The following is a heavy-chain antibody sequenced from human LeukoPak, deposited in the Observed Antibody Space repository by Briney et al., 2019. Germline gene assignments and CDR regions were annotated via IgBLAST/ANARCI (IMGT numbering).Heavy chain of an antibody. V-gene: IGHV3-30-3*01. D-gene: IGHD6-19*01. J-gene: IGHJ4*02. Sequence: PGRSLRLSCAASGFTFSSYAMHWVRQAPGKGLEWVAVISYDGSNKYYADSVKGRFTISRDNSKNTLYLQMNSLRAEDTAVYYCARDPKLYSSGWLYWGQGTLVTVSS. CDR3: ARDPKLYSSGWLY. CDR1: GFTFSSYA. CDR2: ISYDGSNK.